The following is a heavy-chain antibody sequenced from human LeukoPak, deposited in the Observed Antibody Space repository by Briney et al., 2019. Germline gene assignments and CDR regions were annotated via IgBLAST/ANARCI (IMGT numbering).Heavy chain of an antibody. J-gene: IGHJ4*02. CDR3: ARGRPYSSNWYADY. CDR2: INPNSGGT. CDR1: GYTFTGYY. V-gene: IGHV1-2*02. D-gene: IGHD6-13*01. Sequence: ASVKVSCKASGYTFTGYYMHWVRQAPGQGLEWMGWINPNSGGTNYAQKFQGRVTMTRDTSISTAYMELSRLRSDDTAVYYCARGRPYSSNWYADYWGQGTLVTVSS.